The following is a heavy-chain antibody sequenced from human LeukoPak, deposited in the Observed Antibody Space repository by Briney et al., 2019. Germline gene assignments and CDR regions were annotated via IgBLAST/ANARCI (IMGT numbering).Heavy chain of an antibody. CDR3: ARPYYDFWSGYVFDI. Sequence: SETLSLTCAVYGGSFSGYYWSWIRQPPGKGLEWIGEINHSGGTNYNPSLKSRVTISVDTSKNQFSLKLSSVTAADTAVYYCARPYYDFWSGYVFDIWGQGTMVTVSS. CDR2: INHSGGT. J-gene: IGHJ3*02. CDR1: GGSFSGYY. D-gene: IGHD3-3*01. V-gene: IGHV4-34*01.